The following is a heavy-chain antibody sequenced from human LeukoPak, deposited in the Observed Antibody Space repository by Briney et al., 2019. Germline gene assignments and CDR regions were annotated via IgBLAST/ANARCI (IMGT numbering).Heavy chain of an antibody. Sequence: GGSLRLSCAASEFTFRSHVMSWVRQAPGKGLEWISAIVGSGSTTHYADSVKGRFTISRDNSKNTLYLQMNSLRAEDTAVYYCARSTRPNVNAFDIWGQGTMVTVSS. CDR2: IVGSGSTT. CDR1: EFTFRSHV. J-gene: IGHJ3*02. D-gene: IGHD2-2*01. V-gene: IGHV3-23*01. CDR3: ARSTRPNVNAFDI.